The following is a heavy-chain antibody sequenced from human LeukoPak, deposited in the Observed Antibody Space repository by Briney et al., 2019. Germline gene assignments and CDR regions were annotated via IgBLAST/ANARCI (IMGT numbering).Heavy chain of an antibody. CDR2: ISSSSSYI. J-gene: IGHJ4*02. Sequence: GGSLRLSCAASGFTFSSYAMHWVRQAPGKGLEWVSSISSSSSYIYYADSVKGRFTISRDNAKNSLYLQMNSLRAEDTAVYYCARFLWGSSGWYFDYWGQGTLVTVSS. D-gene: IGHD6-19*01. CDR3: ARFLWGSSGWYFDY. CDR1: GFTFSSYA. V-gene: IGHV3-21*01.